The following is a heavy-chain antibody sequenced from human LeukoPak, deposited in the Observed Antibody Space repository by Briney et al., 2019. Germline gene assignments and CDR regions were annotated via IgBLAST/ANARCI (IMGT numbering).Heavy chain of an antibody. V-gene: IGHV3-23*01. CDR2: ISGSGGST. CDR3: AKDMDSAMVFDY. J-gene: IGHJ4*02. Sequence: GGSLRLSCAASGFTFSSYAMSWVRQAPGKGLEWVSAISGSGGSTYYADSVKGRFTISRDNSKNTLYLRMNSLRAEDTAVYYCAKDMDSAMVFDYWGQGTLVTVSS. CDR1: GFTFSSYA. D-gene: IGHD5-18*01.